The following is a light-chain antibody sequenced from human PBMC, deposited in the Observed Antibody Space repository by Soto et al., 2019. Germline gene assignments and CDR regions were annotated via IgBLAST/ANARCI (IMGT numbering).Light chain of an antibody. CDR2: RDN. CDR1: SSNIGSNT. Sequence: QSVLTQPPSASGTPGQRVTISCSGSSSNIGSNTVNWYQQLSGTAPKLLIYRDNQRPSGVPDRFSGSKSGTSASLAISGLQSEDEADYHCSAYAVRNSVVFGGGTKLTVL. V-gene: IGLV1-44*01. CDR3: SAYAVRNSVV. J-gene: IGLJ2*01.